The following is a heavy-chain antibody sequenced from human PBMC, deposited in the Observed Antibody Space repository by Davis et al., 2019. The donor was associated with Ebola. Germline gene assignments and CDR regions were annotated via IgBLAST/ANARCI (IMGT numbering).Heavy chain of an antibody. V-gene: IGHV3-30*18. CDR3: AKEAAHTRHFNWFDP. CDR2: ISYDGSNK. J-gene: IGHJ5*02. Sequence: PGGSLRLSCAASGFTFSSYGMHWVRQAPGKGLEWVAVISYDGSNKYYADSVKGRFTISRDNSKNTLYLQMNSLRAEDTAVYYCAKEAAHTRHFNWFDPWGQGTLVTVSS. D-gene: IGHD2-2*02. CDR1: GFTFSSYG.